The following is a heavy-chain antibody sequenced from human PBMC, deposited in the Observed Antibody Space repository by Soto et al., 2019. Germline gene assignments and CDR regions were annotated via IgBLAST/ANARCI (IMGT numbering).Heavy chain of an antibody. V-gene: IGHV3-11*01. CDR2: ISSTGSGI. CDR3: ARVRFGEWGYAMDV. CDR1: GLTFSDSY. D-gene: IGHD3-10*01. Sequence: VQLVESGGGLVKPGGSLRLSCAASGLTFSDSYLNWIRHAPGKGLEWLAYISSTGSGIFYAVSVKGRFTISRDNAKNSLYLQMNSLRAEDTAMYYCARVRFGEWGYAMDVWGQGTTVTVSS. J-gene: IGHJ6*02.